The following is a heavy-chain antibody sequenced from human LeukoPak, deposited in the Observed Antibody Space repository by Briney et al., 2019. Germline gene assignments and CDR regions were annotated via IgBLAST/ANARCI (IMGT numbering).Heavy chain of an antibody. V-gene: IGHV4-4*09. CDR1: GGSISSYD. J-gene: IGHJ6*03. Sequence: SETLSLTCNVSGGSISSYDWSWIRQPPGKGLEWIGNIYTRGNTHYNPSIKSRVTISVDTSKNQFSLKLSSVTAADTAVYYCARRSSSLSFYHYYYMDVWGNGTTVTVPS. D-gene: IGHD6-6*01. CDR3: ARRSSSLSFYHYYYMDV. CDR2: IYTRGNT.